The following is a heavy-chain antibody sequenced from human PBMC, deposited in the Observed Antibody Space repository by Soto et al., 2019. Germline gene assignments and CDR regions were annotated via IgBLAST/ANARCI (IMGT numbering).Heavy chain of an antibody. Sequence: ASVKVSCKASGYTFTTYYMQCVRQAPGQGLEWMGTINPSDGSATNAQKFQGRVTMTRDTSTSTVYMELSSLRSEDTAVYYCARVQFARGWRYAGDYWGQGTLVTVSS. J-gene: IGHJ4*02. V-gene: IGHV1-46*01. CDR1: GYTFTTYY. CDR2: INPSDGSA. D-gene: IGHD6-19*01. CDR3: ARVQFARGWRYAGDY.